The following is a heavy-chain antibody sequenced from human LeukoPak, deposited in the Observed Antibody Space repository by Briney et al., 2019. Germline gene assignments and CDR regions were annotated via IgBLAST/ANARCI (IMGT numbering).Heavy chain of an antibody. V-gene: IGHV4-59*01. D-gene: IGHD6-13*01. CDR2: INYSGAT. CDR1: GASIRSNY. CDR3: ARGGHIAIPPYGFDY. Sequence: SETLSLTCTVSGASIRSNYWSWVRRPPGRGLEWIANINYSGATYYNPPLKSRVTISIDTSKSQFSLKMTSLTVADTAVYYCARGGHIAIPPYGFDYWGQGALVTVSS. J-gene: IGHJ4*02.